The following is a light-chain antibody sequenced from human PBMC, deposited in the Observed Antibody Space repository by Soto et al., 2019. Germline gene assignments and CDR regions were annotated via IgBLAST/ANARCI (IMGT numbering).Light chain of an antibody. J-gene: IGKJ1*01. Sequence: DIQMTLNPSSLSASVGDRVTITCQASHGISNYVAWYQQKPGKVPKLLIYAASTLHSGVPSRFSGSGSGTDFTLTISSLQTEDVATYYCQNYFSTPRTFGQGTKVDIK. CDR1: HGISNY. CDR3: QNYFSTPRT. V-gene: IGKV1-27*01. CDR2: AAS.